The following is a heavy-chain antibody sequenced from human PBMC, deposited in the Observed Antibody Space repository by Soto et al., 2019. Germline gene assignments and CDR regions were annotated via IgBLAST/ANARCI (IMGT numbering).Heavy chain of an antibody. J-gene: IGHJ4*02. V-gene: IGHV4-59*01. CDR1: GGSISSYY. D-gene: IGHD3-22*01. CDR3: ARVRGNYYDSSGYYSGEYYFDY. CDR2: IYYSGST. Sequence: QVQLQESGPGLVKPSETLSLTCTVSGGSISSYYWSWIRQPPGKGLEWIGYIYYSGSTNYNPYLKSRVTISVDTSKNQVALKLSSVTAADTAVYYCARVRGNYYDSSGYYSGEYYFDYWGQGTLVTVSS.